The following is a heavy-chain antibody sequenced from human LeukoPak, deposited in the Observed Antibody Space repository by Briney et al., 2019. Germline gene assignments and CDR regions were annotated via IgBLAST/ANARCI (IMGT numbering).Heavy chain of an antibody. CDR3: ARADRLHGGPYLIGP. CDR2: INPNSGGT. Sequence: GASGKVASQTYGYSFTDYYMDWVRQVHGQGLEWIGWINPNSGGTSSAQKFQGRVTMTRDTSITTVYMEVSWLTSDDTAIYYCARADRLHGGPYLIGPWGQGTLVTVSS. D-gene: IGHD2-21*01. J-gene: IGHJ5*02. CDR1: GYSFTDYY. V-gene: IGHV1-2*02.